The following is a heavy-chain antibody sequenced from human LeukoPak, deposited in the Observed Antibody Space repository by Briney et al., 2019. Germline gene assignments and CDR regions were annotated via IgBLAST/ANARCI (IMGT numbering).Heavy chain of an antibody. CDR2: IYYSGST. V-gene: IGHV4-39*01. D-gene: IGHD3-22*01. Sequence: PSETLSLTCTVSGGSISSSSYYWGWIRQPPGKGLEWIGSIYYSGSTYYNPSLKSRVTISVDTSKNQFSLKLSSVTAADTAVYYCARVSKIYYYDSSGYPAYFDYWGQGTLVTVSS. J-gene: IGHJ4*02. CDR1: GGSISSSSYY. CDR3: ARVSKIYYYDSSGYPAYFDY.